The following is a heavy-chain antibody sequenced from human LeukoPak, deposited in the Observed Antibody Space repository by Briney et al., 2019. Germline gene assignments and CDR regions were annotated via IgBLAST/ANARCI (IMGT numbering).Heavy chain of an antibody. Sequence: GGSLTLTCAASGCTFSSYSWNWVRQAPGKGLEWVAAISSSSSYIYYADPVNGRFAISRDNAKNTVYLQMNSLRHEHTAVYYCVRDQTVFTILDYWGQGTLVTVSS. J-gene: IGHJ4*02. CDR3: VRDQTVFTILDY. CDR1: GCTFSSYS. D-gene: IGHD4-17*01. V-gene: IGHV3-21*06. CDR2: ISSSSSYI.